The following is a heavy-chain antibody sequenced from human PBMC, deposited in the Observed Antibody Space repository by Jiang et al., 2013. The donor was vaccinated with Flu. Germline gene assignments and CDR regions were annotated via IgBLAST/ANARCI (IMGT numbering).Heavy chain of an antibody. V-gene: IGHV1-2*04. CDR2: INPNSGGT. CDR3: AREHHYYDSSGYYSFFDY. Sequence: SGAEVKKPGASVKVSCKASGYTFIGYYMHWVRQAPGQGLEWMGWINPNSGGTNYAQKFQGWVTMTRDTSISTAYMELSRLRSDDTAVYYGAREHHYYDSSGYYSFFDYWGQGTLV. CDR1: GYTFIGYY. J-gene: IGHJ4*02. D-gene: IGHD3-22*01.